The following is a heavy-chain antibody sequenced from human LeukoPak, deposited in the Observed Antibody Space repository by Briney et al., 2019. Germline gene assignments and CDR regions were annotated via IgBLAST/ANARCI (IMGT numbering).Heavy chain of an antibody. J-gene: IGHJ4*02. CDR3: AKLIQRSYFDY. Sequence: GGSLRLSCTDSAFTFSNYAMMWVRQAPGKGLEWVSGISAYGGSTYYADTVKGRFTISRDNSKNILYLQMNSLRAEDTAVYYWAKLIQRSYFDYWGQGTLVTVSS. CDR2: ISAYGGST. V-gene: IGHV3-23*01. D-gene: IGHD5-18*01. CDR1: AFTFSNYA.